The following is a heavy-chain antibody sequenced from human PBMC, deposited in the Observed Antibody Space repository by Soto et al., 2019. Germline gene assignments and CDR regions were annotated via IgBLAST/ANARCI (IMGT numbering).Heavy chain of an antibody. V-gene: IGHV3-49*04. Sequence: GGSLRLSCTTSGFTLGDYVMSWVRQAPGKGLEWVGFIRSKAYGETTEYAASVKGRFTISRDDSKSIAYVQMNSLKTEDTAVYYCTREGYCSSTSCYLYYYGMDVWGQGTTVTVSS. J-gene: IGHJ6*02. CDR1: GFTLGDYV. CDR2: IRSKAYGETT. D-gene: IGHD2-2*01. CDR3: TREGYCSSTSCYLYYYGMDV.